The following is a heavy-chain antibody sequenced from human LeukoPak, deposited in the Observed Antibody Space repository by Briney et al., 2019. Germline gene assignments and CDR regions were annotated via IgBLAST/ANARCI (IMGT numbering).Heavy chain of an antibody. V-gene: IGHV1-8*01. J-gene: IGHJ4*02. CDR2: MNPNSGNT. CDR1: GYTFTSYD. CDR3: ARGMRITMVRGVKPEYYFDY. Sequence: GASVKVSCKASGYTFTSYDINWVRQATGQGLEWMGWMNPNSGNTGYAQKFQGRVTMTRNTSISTAYMELSSLRSEDTAVYYCARGMRITMVRGVKPEYYFDYWGQGTLDTVSS. D-gene: IGHD3-10*01.